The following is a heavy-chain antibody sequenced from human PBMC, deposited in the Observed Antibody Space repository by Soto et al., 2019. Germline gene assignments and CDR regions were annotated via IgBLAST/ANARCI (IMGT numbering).Heavy chain of an antibody. CDR1: GYTFTSYD. CDR3: ARGPNLGPPYYYYYMDV. J-gene: IGHJ6*03. CDR2: MNPNSGNT. V-gene: IGHV1-8*01. Sequence: QVQLVQSGAEVKKPGASVKVSCKASGYTFTSYDINWVRQATGQGLEWMGWMNPNSGNTGYAQKFQGRVTMTRNTSISTAYMELSSLRSEDTAVYYCARGPNLGPPYYYYYMDVWGKGTTVTVSS.